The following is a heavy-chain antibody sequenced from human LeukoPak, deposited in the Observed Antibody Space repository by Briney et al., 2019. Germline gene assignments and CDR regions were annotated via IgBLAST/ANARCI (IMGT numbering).Heavy chain of an antibody. J-gene: IGHJ4*02. CDR3: ATLYSSSSAVGY. Sequence: WASVKVSCKVSGYTLTKLSMHWVRQAPGKGLEWMGGFDPEDGETIYAQKFQGRVTMTEDTSTDTAYMELSSLRSEDTAVYYCATLYSSSSAVGYWGQGTLVTVSS. D-gene: IGHD6-6*01. V-gene: IGHV1-24*01. CDR2: FDPEDGET. CDR1: GYTLTKLS.